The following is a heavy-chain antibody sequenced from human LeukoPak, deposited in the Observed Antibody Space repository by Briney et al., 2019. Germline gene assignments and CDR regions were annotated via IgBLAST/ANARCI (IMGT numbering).Heavy chain of an antibody. CDR2: IYYSGST. J-gene: IGHJ2*01. CDR1: GGSISSYY. D-gene: IGHD2-2*01. CDR3: ARVTHFFPIVLVPAANWYFDL. Sequence: SETLSLTCTVSGGSISSYYWSWIRQPPGKGLEWIGYIYYSGSTNYNPSLKSRVTISVDTSKNQFSPKLSSVTAADTAVYYCARVTHFFPIVLVPAANWYFDLWGRGTLVTVSS. V-gene: IGHV4-59*01.